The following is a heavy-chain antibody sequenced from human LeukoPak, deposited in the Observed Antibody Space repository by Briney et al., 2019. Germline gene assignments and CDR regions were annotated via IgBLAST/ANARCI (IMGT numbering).Heavy chain of an antibody. CDR1: GYSFTSYW. Sequence: GESLKISCKGSGYSFTSYWIDWVRQMPGKGLEWMGIIYPGDSDTRYSPSFQGQVTISADKSISTAYLQWSSLKASDTAMYYCARHSPANTRFPTPDLDGAKGDYWGQGTLVTVSS. D-gene: IGHD2-2*01. CDR2: IYPGDSDT. J-gene: IGHJ4*02. V-gene: IGHV5-51*01. CDR3: ARHSPANTRFPTPDLDGAKGDY.